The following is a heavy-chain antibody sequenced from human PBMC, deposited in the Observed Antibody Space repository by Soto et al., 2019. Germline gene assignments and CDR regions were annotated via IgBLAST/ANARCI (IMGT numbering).Heavy chain of an antibody. Sequence: QVQLQQSGPGLVKPSETLSLTCTVSSGPSRSHNWGWIRQPPGGGLEWIGYIYHTGDTSYNPSLSSRVTISADTSTNHISLTLRSVTAADTAVYYCVRQGIGDLHGLVDGWGQGTRVSVSS. CDR1: SGPSRSHN. J-gene: IGHJ6*02. V-gene: IGHV4-59*08. D-gene: IGHD3-10*01. CDR3: VRQGIGDLHGLVDG. CDR2: IYHTGDT.